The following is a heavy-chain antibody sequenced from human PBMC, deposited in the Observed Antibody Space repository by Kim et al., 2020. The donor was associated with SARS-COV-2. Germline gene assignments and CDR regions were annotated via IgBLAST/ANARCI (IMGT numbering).Heavy chain of an antibody. CDR3: ARDGGMDV. CDR2: TDNDGSST. J-gene: IGHJ6*02. Sequence: GGSLRLSCAASGFTFSSFFMHWVRQAPGKGLVWVSRTDNDGSSTIYADFVKGRFTISRDNAKNTLYLQMNSLTPEDTAVYYCARDGGMDVWGQGTTVTVSS. V-gene: IGHV3-74*01. CDR1: GFTFSSFF.